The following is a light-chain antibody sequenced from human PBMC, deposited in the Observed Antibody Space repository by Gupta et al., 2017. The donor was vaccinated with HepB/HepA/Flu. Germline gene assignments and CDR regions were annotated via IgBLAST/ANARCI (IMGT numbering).Light chain of an antibody. Sequence: QSALTQPASVSGSPGQSVTITCTGISSNVGKYNLVSWYRQYPGEAPKLIIYDVNKLSPRVSNRFAASKSGNTASLTISGLQAEDEADYYCCSYGGSYTFVFAPGTKVTVL. V-gene: IGLV2-23*02. CDR1: SSNVGKYNL. CDR3: CSYGGSYTFV. CDR2: DVN. J-gene: IGLJ1*01.